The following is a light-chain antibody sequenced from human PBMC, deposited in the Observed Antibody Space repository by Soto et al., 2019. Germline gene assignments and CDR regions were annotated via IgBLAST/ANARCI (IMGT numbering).Light chain of an antibody. J-gene: IGKJ2*01. CDR2: DAS. CDR3: QQYDNLPLYT. Sequence: DLQMTQSPSSLSASVGDSVTITCQASQDISNYLNWYQQKPGKAPKLLIYDASNLETGVPSRFRGSGSGTDFTFTISSLQPEDSATYYCQQYDNLPLYTFGQGTKREIK. CDR1: QDISNY. V-gene: IGKV1-33*01.